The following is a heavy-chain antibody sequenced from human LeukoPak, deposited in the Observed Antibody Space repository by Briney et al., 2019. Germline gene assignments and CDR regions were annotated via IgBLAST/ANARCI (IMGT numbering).Heavy chain of an antibody. CDR3: ARVSYGDYYDY. J-gene: IGHJ4*02. CDR1: GNTLTSYN. D-gene: IGHD4-17*01. CDR2: INPSGGST. V-gene: IGHV1-46*01. Sequence: ASVKVSCKASGNTLTSYNINWVRQAPGQGLEWMGIINPSGGSTSYAQKFQGRVTMTRDTSTSTVYMELSSLRSEDTAVYYCARVSYGDYYDYWGQGTLVTVSS.